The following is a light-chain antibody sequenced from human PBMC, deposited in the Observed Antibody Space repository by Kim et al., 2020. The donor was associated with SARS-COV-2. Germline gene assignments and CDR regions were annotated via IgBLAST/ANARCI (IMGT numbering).Light chain of an antibody. V-gene: IGLV2-11*01. Sequence: QSVTISCTRTSSDVGGYNYISWYQHHPGKAPKLMIYDVSKRPSGVPDRFSGSKSGNTASLTISGLQAEDEADYYGCSYAGSYTLGVFGGGTQLTVL. J-gene: IGLJ3*02. CDR1: SSDVGGYNY. CDR3: CSYAGSYTLGV. CDR2: DVS.